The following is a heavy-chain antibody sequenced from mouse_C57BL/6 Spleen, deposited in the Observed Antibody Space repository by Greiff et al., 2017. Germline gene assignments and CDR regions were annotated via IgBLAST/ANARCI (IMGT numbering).Heavy chain of an antibody. V-gene: IGHV2-9-1*01. Sequence: QVQLQQPGPGLVAPSQSLSITCTVSGYSLTSYAISWVRQPPGKGLEWLGVIWPGGGTTYNSDLNSRLSISKDNTKSQVFVKKNSLQTDDTSRYYWARNKDYDYDGSMDYWGQGTSVTVSS. CDR1: GYSLTSYA. J-gene: IGHJ4*01. CDR2: IWPGGGT. CDR3: ARNKDYDYDGSMDY. D-gene: IGHD2-4*01.